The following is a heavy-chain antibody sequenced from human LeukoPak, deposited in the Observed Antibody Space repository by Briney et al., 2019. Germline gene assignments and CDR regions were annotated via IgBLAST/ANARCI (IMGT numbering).Heavy chain of an antibody. CDR2: IRYDGGNK. V-gene: IGHV3-30*02. D-gene: IGHD3-10*01. CDR1: GFTFSSYG. Sequence: PGGSLRLSCAASGFTFSSYGMHWVRQAPGKGLEWVAFIRYDGGNKYYADSVKGRFTISRDNSKNTLYLQMDSLRAEDTAVYYCARVVWFGETIDYWGQGTLVTVSS. J-gene: IGHJ4*02. CDR3: ARVVWFGETIDY.